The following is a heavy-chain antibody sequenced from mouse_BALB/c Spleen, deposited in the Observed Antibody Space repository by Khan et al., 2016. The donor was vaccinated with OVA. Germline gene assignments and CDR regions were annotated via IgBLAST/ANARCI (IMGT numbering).Heavy chain of an antibody. CDR3: SRANGNYWFAY. Sequence: QIQLVQSGPELKKPGETVKISCKASGYTLTNYGMNWVKQAPGKGLKWMGWINTYTGEATYADDFKGRFAFSLETSASTAYLQINNLKNEDTATXFSSRANGNYWFAYWGQGTLVTVSA. CDR1: GYTLTNYG. CDR2: INTYTGEA. J-gene: IGHJ3*01. V-gene: IGHV9-3-1*01. D-gene: IGHD2-1*01.